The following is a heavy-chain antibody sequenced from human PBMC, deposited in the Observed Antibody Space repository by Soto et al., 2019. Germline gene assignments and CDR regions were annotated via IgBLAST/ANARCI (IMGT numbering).Heavy chain of an antibody. V-gene: IGHV3-23*01. Sequence: GGSLRLSCAASGFTFSSYSMNWVRQAPGKGLEWVSAISGSGGSTYYADSVKGRFTISRDNSKNTLYLQMNSLRAEDTAVYYSAKGVRSGYYYEGYYFDYWGQGTLVSVSS. CDR3: AKGVRSGYYYEGYYFDY. CDR2: ISGSGGST. D-gene: IGHD3-22*01. J-gene: IGHJ4*02. CDR1: GFTFSSYS.